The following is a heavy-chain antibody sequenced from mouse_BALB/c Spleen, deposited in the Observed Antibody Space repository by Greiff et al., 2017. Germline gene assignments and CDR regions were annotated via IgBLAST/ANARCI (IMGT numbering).Heavy chain of an antibody. J-gene: IGHJ4*01. D-gene: IGHD2-14*01. CDR3: AREGYRYDYAMDY. Sequence: VQLKESGPGLVKPSQSLSLTCSVTGYSITSGYYWNWIRQFPGNKLEWMGYISYDGSNNYNPSLKNRISITRDTSKNQFFLKLNSVTTEDTVTYYCAREGYRYDYAMDYWGQGTSVTVSS. CDR2: ISYDGSN. V-gene: IGHV3-6*02. CDR1: GYSITSGYY.